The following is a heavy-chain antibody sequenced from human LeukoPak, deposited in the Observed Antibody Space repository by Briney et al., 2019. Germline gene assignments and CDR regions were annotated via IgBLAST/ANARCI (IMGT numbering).Heavy chain of an antibody. CDR3: ARDSAYSSSPTWFDP. CDR2: ISSSSSYI. J-gene: IGHJ5*02. V-gene: IGHV3-21*01. D-gene: IGHD6-13*01. Sequence: GGSLRLSCAASGFTFSSYSMNWVRQAPGKGLEWVSSISSSSSYIYYADSVKGRFTISRDNAKNSLYLQMNSLRAEDTAVYYCARDSAYSSSPTWFDPWGQGTMVTVSS. CDR1: GFTFSSYS.